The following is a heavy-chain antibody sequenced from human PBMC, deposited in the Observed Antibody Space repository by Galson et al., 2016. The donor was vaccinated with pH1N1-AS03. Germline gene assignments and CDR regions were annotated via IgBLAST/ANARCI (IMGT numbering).Heavy chain of an antibody. V-gene: IGHV1-18*01. Sequence: SVKVSCKASDYTFTNYGISWVRQAPGQGLEWMGWISTYNGNTNYAQKFQGRVTMTTDPSTSTAYMELRSLRSDDTAVYYCARDYSTSSQYYYYYYMDVWGKGTTVTVFS. D-gene: IGHD6-6*01. CDR1: DYTFTNYG. CDR2: ISTYNGNT. J-gene: IGHJ6*03. CDR3: ARDYSTSSQYYYYYYMDV.